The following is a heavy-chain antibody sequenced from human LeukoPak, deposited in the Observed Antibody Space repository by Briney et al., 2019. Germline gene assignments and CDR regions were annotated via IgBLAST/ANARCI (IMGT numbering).Heavy chain of an antibody. V-gene: IGHV4-59*08. CDR2: MYEMGSP. Sequence: SETLSLTCTVSAGSISIYYFGWTRHPPGKVLEWIGDMYEMGSPNYSPSLKGRVTISVNTAKNQFCQKLSSVSSPDTAVYYCDRRSDYYGSGSYSFLFDYWGQGTLVNVSS. D-gene: IGHD3-10*01. CDR1: AGSISIYY. CDR3: DRRSDYYGSGSYSFLFDY. J-gene: IGHJ4*02.